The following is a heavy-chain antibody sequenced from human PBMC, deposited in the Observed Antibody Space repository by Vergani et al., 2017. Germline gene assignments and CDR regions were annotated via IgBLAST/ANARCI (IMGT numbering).Heavy chain of an antibody. Sequence: QVQLVESGGGVVQPGRSLRLPCAASGFSFSSFGFHWVRQAPGKGLEWVAFIHYDGSHEYYIDSVKGRFTISRDNSKNTLVLQMNGLRAEDTAVYYCARARGYATISCYCAGAFDYWGLGTLVSVSS. CDR3: ARARGYATISCYCAGAFDY. CDR1: GFSFSSFG. J-gene: IGHJ4*02. CDR2: IHYDGSHE. D-gene: IGHD2-2*01. V-gene: IGHV3-33*01.